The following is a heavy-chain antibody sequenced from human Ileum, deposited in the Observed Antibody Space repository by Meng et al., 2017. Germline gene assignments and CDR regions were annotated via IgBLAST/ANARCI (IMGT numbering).Heavy chain of an antibody. CDR2: SSGSGGNT. Sequence: SCAASGFTFSNYGMNWVRQAPGKGLGWVSASSGSGGNTYYADSVKGRFNTSRDNSKNTLYRQMNSLRAEDTAIYYCAKELRFRGPFDYWGQGTLVTVSS. J-gene: IGHJ4*02. V-gene: IGHV3-23*01. CDR3: AKELRFRGPFDY. D-gene: IGHD3-10*01. CDR1: GFTFSNYG.